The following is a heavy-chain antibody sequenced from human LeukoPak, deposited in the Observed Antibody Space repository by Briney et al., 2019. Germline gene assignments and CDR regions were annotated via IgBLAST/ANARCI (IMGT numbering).Heavy chain of an antibody. V-gene: IGHV4-38-2*02. CDR3: ARGYPPSSNFDY. D-gene: IGHD2-2*01. CDR2: IYHSGST. Sequence: SETLSLTCTVSGYSISSGYYWGWIRQPPGKGLEWIGSIYHSGSTYYNPSLKSRVTISVDTSKNQFSLKLSSVTAADTAVYYCARGYPPSSNFDYWGQGTLVTVSS. J-gene: IGHJ4*02. CDR1: GYSISSGYY.